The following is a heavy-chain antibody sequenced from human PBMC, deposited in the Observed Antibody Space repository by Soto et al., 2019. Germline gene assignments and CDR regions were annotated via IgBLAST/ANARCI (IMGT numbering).Heavy chain of an antibody. V-gene: IGHV3-11*01. D-gene: IGHD5-12*01. CDR3: ARPFYPIVATSLKDS. J-gene: IGHJ4*02. Sequence: QVQLVESGGGLVKPGGSLRLSCAASAFPFSDCYMSWIRQAPGKGLEWVSYISDRGTTIYYADSVKGRFTISRDNAKNSLYLQMNSLRAEDTAVYYCARPFYPIVATSLKDSWGQGTLVTVS. CDR2: ISDRGTTI. CDR1: AFPFSDCY.